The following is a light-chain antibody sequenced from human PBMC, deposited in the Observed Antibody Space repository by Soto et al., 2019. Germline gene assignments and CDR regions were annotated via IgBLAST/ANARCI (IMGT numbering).Light chain of an antibody. Sequence: VLMPQSPLSLPVTLGQPASISCRSNQSLVHSDGIAYFSWFQQRPGRSPRRLIYKVSNRDSGVPARFSGSGSGTDFALKISRVEAEDVGVYYCMQGTHWPITFGQGTRLEIK. CDR3: MQGTHWPIT. V-gene: IGKV2-30*02. CDR2: KVS. CDR1: QSLVHSDGIAY. J-gene: IGKJ5*01.